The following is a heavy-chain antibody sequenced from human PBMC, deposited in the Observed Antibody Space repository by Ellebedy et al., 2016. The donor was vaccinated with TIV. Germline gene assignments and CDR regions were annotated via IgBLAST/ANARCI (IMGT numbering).Heavy chain of an antibody. V-gene: IGHV1-69*04. CDR3: ARVDQWQGFDP. J-gene: IGHJ5*02. Sequence: SVTVSCXASGGTLRSYVFSWLRQAPSQGLEWMGSFIPILGTPNYAQKFQGRVTITADTSTSTAYMELSSLRFDDTAIYYCARVDQWQGFDPWGQGTLVTVSS. D-gene: IGHD6-19*01. CDR1: GGTLRSYV. CDR2: FIPILGTP.